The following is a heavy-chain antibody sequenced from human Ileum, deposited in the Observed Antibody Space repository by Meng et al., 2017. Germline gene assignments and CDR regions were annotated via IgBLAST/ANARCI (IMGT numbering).Heavy chain of an antibody. J-gene: IGHJ4*02. V-gene: IGHV4-4*02. CDR3: AHIFDS. CDR2: MNLGGSP. CDR1: GRSSSSSDG. Sequence: QVPVQASGPGLGEPSGTPSLTCAIPGRSSSSSDGWSWVRQPAGKGLEWIAEMNLGGSPNYNPSLKSRVTMSVDKSNDHLSLQLTSVTAADTAVYYCAHIFDSWGQGTLVTVSS.